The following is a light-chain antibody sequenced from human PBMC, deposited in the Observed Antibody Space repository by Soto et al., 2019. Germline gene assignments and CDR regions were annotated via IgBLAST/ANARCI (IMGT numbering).Light chain of an antibody. J-gene: IGKJ2*01. CDR2: AAS. CDR3: LQHNSYPFT. CDR1: QGIRED. Sequence: GDRVTITCRASQGIREDLGWYQQKPGKSPKRLIYAASSLPSGVPSRFSGSGSGTEFTLTISSLQPEDFATYSCLQHNSYPFTFGQGTNLEIK. V-gene: IGKV1-17*01.